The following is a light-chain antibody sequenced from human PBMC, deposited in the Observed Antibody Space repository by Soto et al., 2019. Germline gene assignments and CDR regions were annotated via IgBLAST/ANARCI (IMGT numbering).Light chain of an antibody. V-gene: IGLV2-14*01. CDR2: EVS. CDR3: CSYTTSSTLV. Sequence: QSALTQPASVSGSPGQSITISCTGTSSDVGGYNYVSWYQQHPGNAPKLMIFEVSNRPSGVAHRFSGSKSGNTASLTISGLLAEDEADYYCCSYTTSSTLVFGGGTKLTVL. J-gene: IGLJ2*01. CDR1: SSDVGGYNY.